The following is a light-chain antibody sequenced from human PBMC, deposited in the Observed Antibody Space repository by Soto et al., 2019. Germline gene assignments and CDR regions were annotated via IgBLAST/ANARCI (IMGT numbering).Light chain of an antibody. V-gene: IGKV1-39*01. CDR3: QQSYSTPPWT. Sequence: DIQMTQSPSSLSAYVGDRVTITCRASQSIVTYLNWYLQKPGKAPTLLIYAASTLQSGVPSGFSGGGSGTDVTLTISSMQPEDFVTYFCQQSYSTPPWTFGQGTQVEIK. CDR1: QSIVTY. CDR2: AAS. J-gene: IGKJ1*01.